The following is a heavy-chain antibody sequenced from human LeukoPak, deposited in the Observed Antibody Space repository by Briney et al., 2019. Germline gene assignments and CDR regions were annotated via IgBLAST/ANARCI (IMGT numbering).Heavy chain of an antibody. CDR3: ARGRAFDP. Sequence: PGGSLRLSCAASGFAFSSYGMHWVRQAPGKGLEWVAVISYDGSNKYYADSVKGRFTISRDNSKNTLYLQMNSLRAEDTAVYYCARGRAFDPWGQGTLVTVSS. CDR1: GFAFSSYG. CDR2: ISYDGSNK. J-gene: IGHJ5*02. V-gene: IGHV3-30*03.